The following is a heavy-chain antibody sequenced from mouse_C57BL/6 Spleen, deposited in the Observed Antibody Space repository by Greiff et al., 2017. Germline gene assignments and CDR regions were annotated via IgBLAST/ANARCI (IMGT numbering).Heavy chain of an antibody. Sequence: VQLKQSGPELVKPGASVKMSCKASGYTFTDYNMHWVKQSHGKSLEWIGYINPNNGGTSYNQKFKGKATLTVNKSSSTAYMELRSLTSEDSAVYYCARGGDYDPWFAYWGQGTLVTVSA. CDR3: ARGGDYDPWFAY. CDR1: GYTFTDYN. D-gene: IGHD2-4*01. J-gene: IGHJ3*01. V-gene: IGHV1-22*01. CDR2: INPNNGGT.